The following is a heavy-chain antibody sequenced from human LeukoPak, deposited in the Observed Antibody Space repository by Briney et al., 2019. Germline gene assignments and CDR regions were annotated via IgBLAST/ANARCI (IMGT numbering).Heavy chain of an antibody. V-gene: IGHV3-23*01. CDR3: AKGSMTYGFDY. CDR1: GFTFSNYA. CDR2: VSGSGIST. J-gene: IGHJ4*02. Sequence: PGGSLRLSCAASGFTFSNYAMNWVRQDPGKGLEWVSSVSGSGISTYYADSAKGRFTISRDNSKNTLFLQMNSLRAEDTALYYCAKGSMTYGFDYWGQGTLVTVSS. D-gene: IGHD2-21*02.